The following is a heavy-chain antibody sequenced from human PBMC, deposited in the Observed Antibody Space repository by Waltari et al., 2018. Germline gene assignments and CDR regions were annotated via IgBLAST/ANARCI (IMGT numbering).Heavy chain of an antibody. CDR3: AKVRDYYFDY. CDR2: ISWNSGSI. CDR1: GFTFDDYA. Sequence: EVQLVESGGGLVQPGRSLRLSCAASGFTFDDYAMQWVRQAPGKGLEWVSGISWNSGSIGYADSVKGRFTISRDNAKNSLYLQMNSLRAEDTALYYCAKVRDYYFDYWGQGTLVTVSS. J-gene: IGHJ4*02. V-gene: IGHV3-9*01.